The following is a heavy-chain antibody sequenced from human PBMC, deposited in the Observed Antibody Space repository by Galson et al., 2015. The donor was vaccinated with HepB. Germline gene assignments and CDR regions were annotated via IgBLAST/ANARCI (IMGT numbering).Heavy chain of an antibody. CDR1: GFTFDDHA. CDR3: AKGTTVTPIDAFDI. J-gene: IGHJ3*02. V-gene: IGHV3-9*01. Sequence: SLRLSCAASGFTFDDHAMHWVRQAPGKGLEWVSGIDWNSGSIAYADSVKGRFTISRDNAKNSLYFQMNSLRAEDTALYYCAKGTTVTPIDAFDIWGQGTMVTVSS. D-gene: IGHD4-17*01. CDR2: IDWNSGSI.